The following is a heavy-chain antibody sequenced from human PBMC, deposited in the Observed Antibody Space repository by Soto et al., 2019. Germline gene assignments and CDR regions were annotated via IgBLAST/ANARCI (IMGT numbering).Heavy chain of an antibody. D-gene: IGHD2-15*01. V-gene: IGHV3-48*02. J-gene: IGHJ5*01. Sequence: PGGSLRLSCAASRFSFSTYNMDWVRQAPGKGPEWIAYISTTSFTIYYADSVKGRFTISRDNDRNSLYLEMNSLRDEDTAVYYCARDRCYDGTCYSASDSWGQGTLVTVSS. CDR2: ISTTSFTI. CDR1: RFSFSTYN. CDR3: ARDRCYDGTCYSASDS.